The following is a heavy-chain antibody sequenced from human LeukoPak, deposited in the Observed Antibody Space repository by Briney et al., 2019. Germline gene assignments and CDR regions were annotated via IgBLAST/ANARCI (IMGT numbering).Heavy chain of an antibody. D-gene: IGHD4-23*01. CDR1: GYTFTDYY. CDR2: ISAHNGNT. Sequence: KPGASVKVSCKASGYTFTDYYMHWVRQAPGQGFEWMGWISAHNGNTNYAEKFHDRLTLTRDTSTNTAYMELRSLTSDDTATYFCERWWSKDGYGGDSWGQGTLVIVSS. J-gene: IGHJ5*01. CDR3: ERWWSKDGYGGDS. V-gene: IGHV1-18*04.